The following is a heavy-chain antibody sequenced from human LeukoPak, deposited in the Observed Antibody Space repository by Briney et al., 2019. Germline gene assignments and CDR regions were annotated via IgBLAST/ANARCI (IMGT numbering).Heavy chain of an antibody. J-gene: IGHJ4*02. D-gene: IGHD6-6*01. CDR2: ISDSGGNT. CDR3: ARHRSSWLIDY. Sequence: GGSLRLSCAPSGLTFNSYAMRWVRQAPWERLQWVSGISDSGGNTYHADYVRGRFTISRDNSKNTLYLQMNSLRAEDTAVYYCARHRSSWLIDYWGQGTLVTVSS. CDR1: GLTFNSYA. V-gene: IGHV3-23*01.